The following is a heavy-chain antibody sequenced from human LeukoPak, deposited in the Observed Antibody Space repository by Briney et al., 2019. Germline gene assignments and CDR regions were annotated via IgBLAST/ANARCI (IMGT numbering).Heavy chain of an antibody. Sequence: GGSLRLSCAASGFTFSSYAMHWVRQAPGKGLEWVAVISYDGSNKYYADSVKGRFTISRDNSKNTLYLQMNSLRAEDTAVYYCACITSGSYARDYWGQGTLVTVSS. CDR2: ISYDGSNK. CDR1: GFTFSSYA. CDR3: ACITSGSYARDY. V-gene: IGHV3-30*04. J-gene: IGHJ4*02. D-gene: IGHD1-26*01.